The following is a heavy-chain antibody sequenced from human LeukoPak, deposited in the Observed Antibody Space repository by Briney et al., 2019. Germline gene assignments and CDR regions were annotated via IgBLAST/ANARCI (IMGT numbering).Heavy chain of an antibody. V-gene: IGHV3-20*04. CDR3: ARDEEGGSYPLDY. Sequence: GGSLRLSCAVSGFTFDDYAMQWVRQAPGKGLEWVSGINWNGGSTGYADSVKGRFTISRDNAKNSLYLQMNSLRAEDTALYYCARDEEGGSYPLDYWGQGTLVTVSS. CDR1: GFTFDDYA. CDR2: INWNGGST. J-gene: IGHJ4*02. D-gene: IGHD1-26*01.